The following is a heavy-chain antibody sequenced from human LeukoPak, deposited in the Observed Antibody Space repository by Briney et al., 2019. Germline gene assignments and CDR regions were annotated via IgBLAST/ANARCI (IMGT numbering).Heavy chain of an antibody. D-gene: IGHD3-3*01. J-gene: IGHJ5*02. V-gene: IGHV1-3*01. CDR1: GYTFTSYA. CDR2: INAGNGNT. Sequence: ASVKVSCKASGYTFTSYAMHWVRQAPGQRLEWMGWINAGNGNTKYSQKFQGRVTITRDTSASTAYMELSSLRSEDTAVYYCARVPLTYYDFWSGYPAGDNWFDPWGQGTLVTVSS. CDR3: ARVPLTYYDFWSGYPAGDNWFDP.